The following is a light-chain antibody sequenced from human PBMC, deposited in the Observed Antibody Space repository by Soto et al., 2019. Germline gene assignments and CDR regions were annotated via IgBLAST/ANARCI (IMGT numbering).Light chain of an antibody. CDR2: KAS. J-gene: IGKJ2*01. CDR3: QQYKTYSRT. Sequence: DIQMTQSPSTLSASVGDRVTITCRASESISPWLAWYQQKPGKAPKILIYKASILEGGVPSRFSGSDSGTEFTLTISSLQPDDFATYYCQQYKTYSRTFGQGTKLEIK. CDR1: ESISPW. V-gene: IGKV1-5*03.